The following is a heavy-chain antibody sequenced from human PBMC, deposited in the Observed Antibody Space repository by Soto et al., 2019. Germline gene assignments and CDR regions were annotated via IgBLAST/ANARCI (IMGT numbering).Heavy chain of an antibody. J-gene: IGHJ5*02. CDR1: GGSVNNDKW. D-gene: IGHD3-9*01. CDR3: AGEWSAGYGAFDP. Sequence: QVQLQESGPGLVKPSGTLSLTCAVSGGSVNNDKWWSWVRQPPGKRLEWIGEIHSSGITNYNPSLKSRASIFVDKFKNQFSVKLTSVTAADTAVYFCAGEWSAGYGAFDPWGQGTLVTVSS. CDR2: IHSSGIT. V-gene: IGHV4-4*02.